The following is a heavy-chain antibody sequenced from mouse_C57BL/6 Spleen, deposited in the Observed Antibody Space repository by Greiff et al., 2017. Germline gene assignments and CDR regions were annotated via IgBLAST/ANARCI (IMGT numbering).Heavy chain of an antibody. Sequence: QVQLQQPGAELVKPGASVKVSCKASGYTFTSYWMHWVKQRPGQGLEWIGRIHPSDSDTNYNQKFKGKATLTVDKSSSTAYMQLSSLTSEDSAVYYCAMVTTVVGGFAYWGQGTLVTVSA. CDR2: IHPSDSDT. V-gene: IGHV1-74*01. CDR1: GYTFTSYW. D-gene: IGHD1-1*01. CDR3: AMVTTVVGGFAY. J-gene: IGHJ3*01.